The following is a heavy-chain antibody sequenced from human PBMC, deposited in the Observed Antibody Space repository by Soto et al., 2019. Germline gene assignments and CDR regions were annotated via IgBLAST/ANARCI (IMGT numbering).Heavy chain of an antibody. CDR1: GGSISSGGYY. J-gene: IGHJ5*02. Sequence: QVQLQESGPGLVKPSQTLSLTCTVSGGSISSGGYYWSWISQHPGKGLEWIGYIYYSGSTYYNTSLKSRVTISVDPSKNQLSLKLSSLTAADTAVYYCARDLFRGIAAAGDNWFDPWGQGTLVTVSS. CDR2: IYYSGST. V-gene: IGHV4-31*03. D-gene: IGHD6-13*01. CDR3: ARDLFRGIAAAGDNWFDP.